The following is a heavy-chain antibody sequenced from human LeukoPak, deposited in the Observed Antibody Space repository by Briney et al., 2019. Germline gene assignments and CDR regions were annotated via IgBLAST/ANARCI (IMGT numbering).Heavy chain of an antibody. V-gene: IGHV3-48*03. CDR3: ARDGEDGPDY. D-gene: IGHD5-24*01. J-gene: IGHJ4*02. CDR1: GFTFSSYE. CDR2: ISSSGSTI. Sequence: PGGSLRLSCAASGFTFSSYEMNWVRQAPGKGLEWVSYISSSGSTIYYADSVKGRFTISRDNAKNSLYLQMNSLRAEDKAVYYCARDGEDGPDYWGQGTLVTVSS.